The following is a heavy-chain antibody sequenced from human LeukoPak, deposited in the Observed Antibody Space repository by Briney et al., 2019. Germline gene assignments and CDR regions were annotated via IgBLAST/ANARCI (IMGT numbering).Heavy chain of an antibody. Sequence: SKTLSLTCTVSGGSISSYYWSWIRQPPGKGLEWIGYIYYSGSTNYNPSLKSRVTISVDTSKNQFSLKLSSVTAADTAVYYCARLSYSSGWYYFDYWGQGTLVTVSS. CDR2: IYYSGST. D-gene: IGHD6-19*01. CDR3: ARLSYSSGWYYFDY. J-gene: IGHJ4*02. CDR1: GGSISSYY. V-gene: IGHV4-59*08.